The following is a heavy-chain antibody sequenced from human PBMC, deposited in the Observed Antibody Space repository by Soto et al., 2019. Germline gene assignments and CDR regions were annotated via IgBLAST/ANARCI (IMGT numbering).Heavy chain of an antibody. D-gene: IGHD6-13*01. Sequence: SETLSLTCTVSGASVSSGEYYWSWLRQPPGEGLEWIGNIYYSGTTYNNPSLKSRVTISVDKSKNQFSLKLSSVTAADTAVYYCARAAMGGSSWPFDYWGQGTLVTVSS. CDR1: GASVSSGEYY. CDR3: ARAAMGGSSWPFDY. J-gene: IGHJ4*02. V-gene: IGHV4-61*08. CDR2: IYYSGTT.